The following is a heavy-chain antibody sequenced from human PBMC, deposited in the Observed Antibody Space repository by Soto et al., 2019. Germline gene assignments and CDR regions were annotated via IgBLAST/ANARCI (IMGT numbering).Heavy chain of an antibody. D-gene: IGHD3-3*01. J-gene: IGHJ5*02. CDR3: ARGQRFSDWFDP. CDR2: VYSSGGT. Sequence: SETLSRTCTVSGGSMTSYYWTGIRQPAGKGLEWIGRVYSSGGTHYNPSLKSRVTISLDTSKNQFSLRLLSVTDADTAVYFCARGQRFSDWFDPWGQGTLVTVSS. V-gene: IGHV4-4*07. CDR1: GGSMTSYY.